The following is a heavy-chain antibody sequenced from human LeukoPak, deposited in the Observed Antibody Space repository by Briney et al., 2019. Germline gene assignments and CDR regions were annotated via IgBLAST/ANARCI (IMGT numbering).Heavy chain of an antibody. CDR3: AKAASVIAAAGTILDY. V-gene: IGHV3-23*01. J-gene: IGHJ4*02. D-gene: IGHD6-13*01. CDR2: ISGSGGST. Sequence: PGGSLRLSCAASGFTFSSYAMSWVRQAPGKGLEWVSAISGSGGSTYYADSVKGRFTISRDNSKNILYLQMNSLRAEDTAVYYCAKAASVIAAAGTILDYWGQGTLVTVSS. CDR1: GFTFSSYA.